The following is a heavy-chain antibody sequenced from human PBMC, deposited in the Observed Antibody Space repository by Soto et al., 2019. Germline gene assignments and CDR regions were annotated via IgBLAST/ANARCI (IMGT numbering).Heavy chain of an antibody. Sequence: QVQLVESGGGVVQPGRSLRLSCAASGVTFSPYAMHWVRQAPGKGLEWVAVISYDGNNKNYADSVKGRLAISRDNSSNTLYLQMLRLRAEDTAVYYCARARLDTPALDYWGQGTLVTVSS. V-gene: IGHV3-30*09. J-gene: IGHJ4*02. CDR1: GVTFSPYA. CDR3: ARARLDTPALDY. D-gene: IGHD2-2*01. CDR2: ISYDGNNK.